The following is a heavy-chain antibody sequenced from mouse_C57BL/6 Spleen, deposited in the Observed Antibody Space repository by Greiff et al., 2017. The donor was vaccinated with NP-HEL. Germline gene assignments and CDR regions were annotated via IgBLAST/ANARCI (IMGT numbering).Heavy chain of an antibody. Sequence: QVHVKQSGAELVKPGASVKISCKASGYAFSSYWMNWVKQRPGKGLEWIGQIYPGDGDTNYNGKFKGKATLTADKSSSTAYMQLSSLTSEDSAVYFCARGGGYDGSYYFDYWGQGTTLTVSS. J-gene: IGHJ2*01. V-gene: IGHV1-80*01. CDR1: GYAFSSYW. CDR3: ARGGGYDGSYYFDY. D-gene: IGHD2-2*01. CDR2: IYPGDGDT.